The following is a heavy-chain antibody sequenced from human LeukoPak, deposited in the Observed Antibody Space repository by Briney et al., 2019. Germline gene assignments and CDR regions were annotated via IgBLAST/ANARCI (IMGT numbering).Heavy chain of an antibody. D-gene: IGHD2-15*01. CDR1: VYTSTSYD. Sequence: ASVKDSCKAPVYTSTSYDINSVRPAIGQGLEWMGWMYPNSGNTGNAQKFQGRVTMTRNTSISTAYMELSSLRSEDTAVYYCARDCSGGSCYGYWGEGTLVTVSS. V-gene: IGHV1-8*01. CDR3: ARDCSGGSCYGY. J-gene: IGHJ4*02. CDR2: MYPNSGNT.